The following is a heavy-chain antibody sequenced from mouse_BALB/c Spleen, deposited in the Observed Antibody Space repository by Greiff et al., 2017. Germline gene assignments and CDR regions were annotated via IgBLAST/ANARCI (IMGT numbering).Heavy chain of an antibody. Sequence: DVHLVESGGGLVKPGGSLKLSCAASGFTFSSYAMSWVRQTPEKRLEWVANISSGGSYTYYPESMKGRFTISRDNAKNTLYLQSSSLRSEATAMYCGARRAFYRYDPCDYWGQGTSVTVSA. J-gene: IGHJ4*01. CDR1: GFTFSSYA. V-gene: IGHV5-9-3*01. CDR3: ARRAFYRYDPCDY. D-gene: IGHD2-14*01. CDR2: ISSGGSYT.